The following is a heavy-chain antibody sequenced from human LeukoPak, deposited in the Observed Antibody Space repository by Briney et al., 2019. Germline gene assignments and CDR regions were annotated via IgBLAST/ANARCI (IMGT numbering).Heavy chain of an antibody. V-gene: IGHV4-59*08. J-gene: IGHJ5*02. D-gene: IGHD3-3*01. Sequence: SETLSLTCTVSGGSISSYYWSWIRQPPGKGLEWIGYIYYSGSTNYNPSLKSRVTISVDTSKNQFSLKLSSVTAADTAVYYCARHGTSGYDFWSGYFLGANWFDPWGQGTLVTVSS. CDR1: GGSISSYY. CDR3: ARHGTSGYDFWSGYFLGANWFDP. CDR2: IYYSGST.